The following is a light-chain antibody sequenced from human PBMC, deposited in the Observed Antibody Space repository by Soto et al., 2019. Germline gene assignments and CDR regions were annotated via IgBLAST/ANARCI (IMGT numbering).Light chain of an antibody. CDR1: QSISNY. V-gene: IGKV1-9*01. Sequence: DIQLTPSTSLVSASVGASVTITCRASQSISNYLNWYRQKPGKAPKLLIYAASTLQSGVPSRFSGSASGTEFTLTISSLQPEDFATYYCQQVSGYPLSFGGGTKVAIK. CDR3: QQVSGYPLS. J-gene: IGKJ4*01. CDR2: AAS.